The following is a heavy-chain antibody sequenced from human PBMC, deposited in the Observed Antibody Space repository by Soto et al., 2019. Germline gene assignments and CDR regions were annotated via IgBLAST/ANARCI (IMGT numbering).Heavy chain of an antibody. CDR2: IYPDDSDT. V-gene: IGHV5-51*01. D-gene: IGHD1-1*01. CDR3: ARRRETTLDADAYDL. Sequence: GESLKISCKGSGYNFSTYWIACVRQRPGKGLEWMGIIYPDDSDTRYSPSFQGQVSISADKSISTAYLQWSSLKASDTAMYYCARRRETTLDADAYDLWVQGTIVTLS. J-gene: IGHJ3*01. CDR1: GYNFSTYW.